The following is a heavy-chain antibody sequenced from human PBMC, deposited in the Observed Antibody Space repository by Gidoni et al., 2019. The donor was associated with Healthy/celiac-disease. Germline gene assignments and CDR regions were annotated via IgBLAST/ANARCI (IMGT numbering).Heavy chain of an antibody. Sequence: EVQLVESGGVVVQPGGSLRLSCAASGFTFDDYTMHWVRQAPGKGLEWVSLISWDGGSTYYADSVTGRFTISRDNSKNSLYLQMNSLRTEDTALYYCASSGYYQTANYWGQGTLVTVSS. J-gene: IGHJ4*02. CDR2: ISWDGGST. D-gene: IGHD3-22*01. CDR3: ASSGYYQTANY. CDR1: GFTFDDYT. V-gene: IGHV3-43*01.